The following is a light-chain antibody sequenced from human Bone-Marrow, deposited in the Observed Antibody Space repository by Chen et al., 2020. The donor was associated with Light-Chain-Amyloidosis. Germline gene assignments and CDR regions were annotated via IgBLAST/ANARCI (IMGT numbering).Light chain of an antibody. V-gene: IGLV3-25*03. CDR3: QSADSSGTYEVI. Sequence: SYELTQPPSVSVPPGPTARITCSGDDLPTKYAYWYQQKPGQAPVLVIHRDTERPSGISERFSGSSSGTTATLTISGVQAEDEADYRCQSADSSGTYEVIFGGGTKLTVL. CDR2: RDT. J-gene: IGLJ2*01. CDR1: DLPTKY.